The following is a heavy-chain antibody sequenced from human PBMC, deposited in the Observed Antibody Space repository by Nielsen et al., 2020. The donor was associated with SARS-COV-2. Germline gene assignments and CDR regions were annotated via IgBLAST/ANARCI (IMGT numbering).Heavy chain of an antibody. V-gene: IGHV4-59*08. Sequence: SETLSLTCAVSGGSITSYYWSWIRQPPGKGPEFIGYIYHNGSTRYGPSLKTRVTISRDTSKNQCSLRLTSVTAADTAVYYCASLRRGRNNWFDVVLDHWGQGILVTVSS. J-gene: IGHJ4*02. D-gene: IGHD1-1*01. CDR1: GGSITSYY. CDR3: ASLRRGRNNWFDVVLDH. CDR2: IYHNGST.